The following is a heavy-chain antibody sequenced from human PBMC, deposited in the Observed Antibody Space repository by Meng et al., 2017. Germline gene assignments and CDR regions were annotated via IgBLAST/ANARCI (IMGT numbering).Heavy chain of an antibody. J-gene: IGHJ5*02. V-gene: IGHV1-2*02. Sequence: ASVKVSCKASGYTFTGYYMHWLRQAPGQGLEWMGWINPNSGGTNYAQKFQGRVTMTRDTSISTAYMELSTLRSDDTAVYYCAREGHPTSNWFDPWGQGTLVTVSS. CDR2: INPNSGGT. CDR1: GYTFTGYY. CDR3: AREGHPTSNWFDP.